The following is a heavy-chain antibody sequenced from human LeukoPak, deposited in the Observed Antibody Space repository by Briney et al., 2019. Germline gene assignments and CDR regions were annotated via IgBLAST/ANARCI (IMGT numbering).Heavy chain of an antibody. J-gene: IGHJ4*02. Sequence: SETLSLTCTVSGVSISSGGYYWSWIRQHPGKGLEWIGYIYYSGSTNYNPSLKSRVTISVDTSKNQFSLKLSSVTAADTAVYYCARGPLDYFDYWGQGTLVTVSS. CDR2: IYYSGST. CDR1: GVSISSGGYY. V-gene: IGHV4-61*08. CDR3: ARGPLDYFDY.